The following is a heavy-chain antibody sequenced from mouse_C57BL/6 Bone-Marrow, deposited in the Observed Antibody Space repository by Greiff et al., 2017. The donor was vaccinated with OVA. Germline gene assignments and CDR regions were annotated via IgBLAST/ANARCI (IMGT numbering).Heavy chain of an antibody. CDR1: GFSLTSYG. CDR2: IWSGGST. V-gene: IGHV2-2*01. Sequence: VQGVESGPGLVQPSQSLSITCTVSGFSLTSYGVHWVRQSPGKGLEWLGVIWSGGSTDYNAAFISRLSISKDNSKSQVFFKMNSLQADDTAIYYCARRRGTTVVPYYYAMDYWGQGTSVTVSS. D-gene: IGHD1-1*01. CDR3: ARRRGTTVVPYYYAMDY. J-gene: IGHJ4*01.